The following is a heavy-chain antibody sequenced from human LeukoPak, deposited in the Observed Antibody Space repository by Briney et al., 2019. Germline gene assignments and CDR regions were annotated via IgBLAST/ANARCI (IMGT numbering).Heavy chain of an antibody. CDR3: ARLRGSRWDLPYFDY. CDR1: GFTFSNYA. D-gene: IGHD6-13*01. J-gene: IGHJ4*02. CDR2: IGGSGDPT. V-gene: IGHV3-23*01. Sequence: GGSLRLSCAASGFTFSNYAIIWVRQGPGKGLEWVSGIGGSGDPTYYAESVKGRFTISRDDSKNTLYLQVNSLRAEDTAVYYCARLRGSRWDLPYFDYWGQGTLVTVSS.